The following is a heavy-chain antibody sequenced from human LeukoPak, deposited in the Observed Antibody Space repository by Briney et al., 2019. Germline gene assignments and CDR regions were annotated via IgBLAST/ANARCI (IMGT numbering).Heavy chain of an antibody. Sequence: ASVKVSCKASGYTFTSNSISWIRQAPGQGLEWMGWISAGNGDSKCSQEFQGRVTLTRDTSATTAYLEVSSLRPEDMAVYYCARERGIRDAFDFWGQGTMVTVSS. J-gene: IGHJ3*01. CDR2: ISAGNGDS. D-gene: IGHD1-14*01. CDR3: ARERGIRDAFDF. CDR1: GYTFTSNS. V-gene: IGHV1-18*03.